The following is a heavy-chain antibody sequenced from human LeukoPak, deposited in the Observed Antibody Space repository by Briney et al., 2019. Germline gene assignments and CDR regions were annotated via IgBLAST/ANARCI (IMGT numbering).Heavy chain of an antibody. J-gene: IGHJ4*02. CDR1: GFTFSSYS. D-gene: IGHD6-13*01. V-gene: IGHV4-34*01. CDR3: ARGRGSSWGRCFDY. CDR2: INHSGST. Sequence: GSLRLSCAASGFTFSSYSMNWVRQPPGKGLEWIGEINHSGSTNYNPSLKSRVTISVDTSKNQFSLKLSSVTAADTAVYYCARGRGSSWGRCFDYWGQGTLVTVSS.